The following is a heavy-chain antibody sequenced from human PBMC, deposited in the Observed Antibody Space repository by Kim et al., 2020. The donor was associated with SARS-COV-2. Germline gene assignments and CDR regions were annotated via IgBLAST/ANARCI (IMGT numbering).Heavy chain of an antibody. D-gene: IGHD3-10*01. CDR3: AKDAGEGRVYFDD. J-gene: IGHJ4*02. Sequence: GGSLRLSCAASGFTFNSFVMGWVRQAPGKGLEWVAVINGRGNTTYYADSVQGRFTISRDNSKSTLYLQMDSLIAEETALYYCAKDAGEGRVYFDDWGQGTLVSVSS. CDR2: INGRGNTT. CDR1: GFTFNSFV. V-gene: IGHV3-23*01.